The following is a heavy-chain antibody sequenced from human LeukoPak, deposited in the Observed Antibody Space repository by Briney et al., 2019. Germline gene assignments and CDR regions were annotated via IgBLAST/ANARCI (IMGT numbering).Heavy chain of an antibody. CDR2: IYHSGST. V-gene: IGHV4-4*02. CDR3: ARDLGISYDY. CDR1: GFTVSSNY. D-gene: IGHD7-27*01. J-gene: IGHJ4*02. Sequence: GSLRLSCAASGFTVSSNYMSWVRQAPGKGLEWIGEIYHSGSTNYNPSLKSRVTISVDKSKNQFSLKLSSVTAADTAVYYCARDLGISYDYWGQGTLVTVSS.